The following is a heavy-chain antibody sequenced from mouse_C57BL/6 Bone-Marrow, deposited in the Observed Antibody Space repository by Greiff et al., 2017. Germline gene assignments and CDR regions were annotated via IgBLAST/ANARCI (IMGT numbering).Heavy chain of an antibody. J-gene: IGHJ3*01. CDR3: TTYSNYLFAY. CDR1: GFNIKDDY. CDR2: IDPENGDT. Sequence: EVMLVESGAELVRPGASVKLSCTASGFNIKDDYMHWVKQRPEQGLEWIGWIDPENGDTEYASKFQGKATITADTSSNTAYLQLSSLTSEDTAVYYCTTYSNYLFAYWGQGTLVTVSA. D-gene: IGHD2-5*01. V-gene: IGHV14-4*01.